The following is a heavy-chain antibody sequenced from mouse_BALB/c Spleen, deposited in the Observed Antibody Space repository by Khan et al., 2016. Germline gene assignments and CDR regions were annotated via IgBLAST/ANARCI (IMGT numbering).Heavy chain of an antibody. V-gene: IGHV3-2*02. Sequence: EVQLQESGPGLVKPSQSLSLTCTVTGYSITSDYAWNWIRQFPGNKLEWMGYISYSGSTSSNPSLKSRISITRDTSKNQFFLQLNSVTTEDTATYYCARDYGYYWRQGTTLTVSS. CDR3: ARDYGYY. CDR2: ISYSGST. CDR1: GYSITSDYA. D-gene: IGHD1-2*01. J-gene: IGHJ2*01.